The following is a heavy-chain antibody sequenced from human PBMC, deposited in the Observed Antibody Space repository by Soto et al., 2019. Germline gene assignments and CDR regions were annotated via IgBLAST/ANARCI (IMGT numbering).Heavy chain of an antibody. CDR2: INAGNGNT. J-gene: IGHJ3*01. V-gene: IGHV1-3*01. D-gene: IGHD2-21*01. CDR1: GYTFISYA. CDR3: ARPGSYLFVAFDL. Sequence: QVQLVQSGAEVKKPGASVRVSCKASGYTFISYAIHWARQAPGQRREWMGWINAGNGNTKYSQKFQGRVTITRDTSANTAYMELSGLKSEDTAISYCARPGSYLFVAFDLWGQGTRVTVSS.